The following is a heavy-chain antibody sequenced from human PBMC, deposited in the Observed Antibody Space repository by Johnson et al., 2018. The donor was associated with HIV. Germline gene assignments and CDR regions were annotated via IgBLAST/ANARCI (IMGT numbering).Heavy chain of an antibody. J-gene: IGHJ3*01. V-gene: IGHV3-30*04. CDR2: ISYDGSNK. D-gene: IGHD6-13*01. Sequence: QVQLVESGGGVVQPGRSLRLSCAASGFTFSSYAMHWVRQAPGKGLEWVAVISYDGSNKYYADSVKGRFTISRDNSKNTLYLQMNSLRAEDMTVYYCARETRSAAAGHGAFDVWGQGTMVTVSS. CDR1: GFTFSSYA. CDR3: ARETRSAAAGHGAFDV.